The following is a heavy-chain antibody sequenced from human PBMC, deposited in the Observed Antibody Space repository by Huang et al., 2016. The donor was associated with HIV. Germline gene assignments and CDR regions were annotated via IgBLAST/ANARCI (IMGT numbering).Heavy chain of an antibody. D-gene: IGHD1-26*01. CDR3: ARGRGGTHSYFFYSMDV. J-gene: IGHJ6*03. CDR2: VYTVGSA. CDR1: GDSISSGASY. Sequence: QVQLQESGPGLVQPSQTLSLICTVSGDSISSGASYWTWIRQSAVVGLQWIGHVYTVGSALYNGSLRSRGTIALDTSKNQLSLNLRSVTAADTALYFCARGRGGTHSYFFYSMDVWGAGTAVIVSS. V-gene: IGHV4-61*09.